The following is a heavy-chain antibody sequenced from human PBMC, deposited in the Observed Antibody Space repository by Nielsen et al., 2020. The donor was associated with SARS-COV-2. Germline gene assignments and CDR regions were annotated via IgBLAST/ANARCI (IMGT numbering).Heavy chain of an antibody. CDR1: GGSFSGFY. D-gene: IGHD3-9*01. V-gene: IGHV4-34*01. CDR2: INNSGTA. CDR3: ARDSVTGYYKGVDY. Sequence: SETLSLTCAVYGGSFSGFYWGWIRQSPGKGLEWIGSINNSGTAYYNPSLKGRVTISVDTSKNQISLKLSSVTAADTAVYYCARDSVTGYYKGVDYWGQGTRVTVS. J-gene: IGHJ4*02.